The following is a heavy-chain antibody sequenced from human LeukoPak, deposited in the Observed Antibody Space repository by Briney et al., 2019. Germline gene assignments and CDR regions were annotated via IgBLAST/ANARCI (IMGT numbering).Heavy chain of an antibody. CDR2: IIPIFGTA. J-gene: IGHJ5*02. Sequence: SVKVSCKASGCTFSSYAISWVRQAPGQGLEWMGGIIPIFGTANYAQKFQGRVTITTDESTSTAYMELSSLRSEDTAVYYCARAPAGGWLHRKGDWFDPWGQGTLVTVSS. V-gene: IGHV1-69*05. CDR1: GCTFSSYA. D-gene: IGHD5-12*01. CDR3: ARAPAGGWLHRKGDWFDP.